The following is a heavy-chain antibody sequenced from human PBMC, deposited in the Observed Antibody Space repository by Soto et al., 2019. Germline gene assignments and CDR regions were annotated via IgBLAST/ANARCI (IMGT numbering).Heavy chain of an antibody. Sequence: QVQLVESGGGVVQPGRSLRLSCAASGFTFSPYTMHWVRQAPGKGLEWVAVISYDGSTEHNPDSVKGRFTISRDNPKNTVYLQMNSLSAEDTAIYYCARGGGFCGGDCYKGGIDYWGQGTLVTVAS. CDR2: ISYDGSTE. D-gene: IGHD2-21*02. CDR1: GFTFSPYT. V-gene: IGHV3-30-3*01. CDR3: ARGGGFCGGDCYKGGIDY. J-gene: IGHJ4*02.